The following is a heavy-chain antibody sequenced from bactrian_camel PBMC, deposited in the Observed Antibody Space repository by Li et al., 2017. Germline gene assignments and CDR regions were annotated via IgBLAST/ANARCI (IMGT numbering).Heavy chain of an antibody. Sequence: VQLVESGGGSVQAGGSLRLSCTASGYTFSTNCMGWFRQAPGKEREGVAVIYTRGNSTYYADSVKGRFTISQDNPKNTVFLQMNSLKPEDTAMYYCAADVDGGRWSRPWDYTYWGQGTQVTVS. CDR2: IYTRGNST. D-gene: IGHD6*01. CDR1: GYTFSTNC. J-gene: IGHJ4*01. V-gene: IGHV3S40*01. CDR3: AADVDGGRWSRPWDYTY.